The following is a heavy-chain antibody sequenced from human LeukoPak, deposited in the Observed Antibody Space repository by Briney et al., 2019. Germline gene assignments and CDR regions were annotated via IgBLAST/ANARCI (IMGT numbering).Heavy chain of an antibody. J-gene: IGHJ6*02. Sequence: PGRSLRLSCAAPGFTFSSYGMHWVRQAPGKGLEWVAVIWYDGSNKYYADSVKGRFTISRDNSKNTLYLQLNSLRAEDTAVYYCARDLDDILTGYYYYYYGLDVRGQGTTVTVSS. D-gene: IGHD3-9*01. CDR3: ARDLDDILTGYYYYYYGLDV. V-gene: IGHV3-33*01. CDR1: GFTFSSYG. CDR2: IWYDGSNK.